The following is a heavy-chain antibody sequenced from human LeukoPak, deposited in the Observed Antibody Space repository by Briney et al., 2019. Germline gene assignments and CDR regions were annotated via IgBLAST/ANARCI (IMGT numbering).Heavy chain of an antibody. J-gene: IGHJ4*02. V-gene: IGHV3-53*01. CDR1: GFTVSNNY. D-gene: IGHD1-26*01. CDR2: FYSGGST. Sequence: GGSLRLSCAASGFTVSNNYMSWVRQAPGKGLEWVSVFYSGGSTFYADSVKGRFTISRDNSKNMLYLQMSSLTAEDTAVYYCARGKNSGPFDYWGQGTLVTVSS. CDR3: ARGKNSGPFDY.